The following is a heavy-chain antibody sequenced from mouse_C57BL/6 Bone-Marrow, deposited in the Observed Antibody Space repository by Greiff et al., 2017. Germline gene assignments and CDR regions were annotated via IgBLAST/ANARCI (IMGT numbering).Heavy chain of an antibody. J-gene: IGHJ2*01. CDR2: INPYNGGT. V-gene: IGHV1-19*01. CDR3: ARREDDYDGDY. Sequence: EVQLQQSGPVLVKPGASVKMSCKASGYTFTDYYMNWVKQSHGKSLEWIGVINPYNGGTSYNQKFKGKATLTVDKSSSTAYMELNSLTSEDSAVYYCARREDDYDGDYWGQGTTLTVSS. D-gene: IGHD2-4*01. CDR1: GYTFTDYY.